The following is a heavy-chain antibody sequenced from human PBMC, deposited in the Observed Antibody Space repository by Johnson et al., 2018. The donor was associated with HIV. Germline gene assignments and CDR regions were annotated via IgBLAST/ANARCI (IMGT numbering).Heavy chain of an antibody. CDR3: ARGPSRWEHRADAFDI. Sequence: QVHLVESGGGVVQPGRSLRLSCAASGFTFSSYGMHLVRQAPGKGLEWVAVIWYDGSNKYYADSVKGLFTISRDNSKNTLNLQLNSLRAEDTVVYYCARGPSRWEHRADAFDIWGQGTMVTVSS. CDR1: GFTFSSYG. V-gene: IGHV3-33*01. D-gene: IGHD1-26*01. J-gene: IGHJ3*02. CDR2: IWYDGSNK.